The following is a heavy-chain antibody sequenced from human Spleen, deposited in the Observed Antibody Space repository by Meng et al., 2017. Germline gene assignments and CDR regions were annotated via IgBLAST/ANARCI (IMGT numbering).Heavy chain of an antibody. CDR1: GFSFSSYD. V-gene: IGHV3-48*03. CDR3: ARDLSNEGSYFYYGMDL. J-gene: IGHJ6*02. Sequence: GESLKISCAASGFSFSSYDMIWIRQAPGKGLEWVSYIDTSGTTIYYADSVKGRFTISRDNAESSLYLQMNSVRAEDTADYYCARDLSNEGSYFYYGMDLWGQGTTVTVSS. D-gene: IGHD5/OR15-5a*01. CDR2: IDTSGTTI.